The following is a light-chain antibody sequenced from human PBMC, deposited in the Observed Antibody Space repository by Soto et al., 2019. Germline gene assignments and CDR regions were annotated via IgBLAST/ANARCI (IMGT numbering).Light chain of an antibody. CDR3: SSYTSVTTPLYV. Sequence: QSVLTQPASVSGSHGQSISISCTGTTSDVGNSNRVSWYQQHPGKAPQLIIYDVTYRPSGVSNRFSGSKSGSTASLTISGLQAEDEADYYCSSYTSVTTPLYVFGAGTKVTV. J-gene: IGLJ1*01. V-gene: IGLV2-14*03. CDR1: TSDVGNSNR. CDR2: DVT.